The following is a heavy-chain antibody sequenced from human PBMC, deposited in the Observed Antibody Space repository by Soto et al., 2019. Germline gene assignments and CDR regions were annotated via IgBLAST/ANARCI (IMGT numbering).Heavy chain of an antibody. CDR2: VYYSAST. V-gene: IGHV4-59*08. J-gene: IGHJ4*02. Sequence: SETLSLTCSFPGGSINDFYWSWIRQSPGKGLEWMGYVYYSASTNYKPSLNYNPSLKSRVTISLDTSRNQFSLKLSSVTAADTAVYYCARLDAYGSGSYYRTTTFDYWGQGTLVTVPQ. CDR1: GGSINDFY. CDR3: ARLDAYGSGSYYRTTTFDY. D-gene: IGHD3-10*01.